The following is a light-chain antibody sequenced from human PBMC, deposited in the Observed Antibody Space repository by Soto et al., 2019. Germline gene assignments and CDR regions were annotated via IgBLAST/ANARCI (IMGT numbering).Light chain of an antibody. Sequence: IQMTQSPSTQSASVGDRVTITCRASQSISGWLAWYQLKPGKAPKLLIYETSRLESGVPSRFSGSGSGKEFPLTIGSLQPDDFATYYCQQYDTYPWTFGQGTKVDIK. J-gene: IGKJ1*01. CDR3: QQYDTYPWT. CDR2: ETS. CDR1: QSISGW. V-gene: IGKV1-5*01.